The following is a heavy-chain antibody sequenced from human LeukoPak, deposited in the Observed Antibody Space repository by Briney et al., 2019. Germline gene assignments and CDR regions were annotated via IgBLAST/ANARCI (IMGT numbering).Heavy chain of an antibody. D-gene: IGHD1-14*01. CDR3: AKGTKGY. Sequence: GGSLRLSCAASAFTFSSYGMHWVRQAPGKGLEWVAVISYDGSNKYYADSVKGRFTISRDNSKNTLYLQMNSLRAEDTAVYYCAKGTKGYWGQGTLVTVSS. CDR2: ISYDGSNK. V-gene: IGHV3-30*18. J-gene: IGHJ4*02. CDR1: AFTFSSYG.